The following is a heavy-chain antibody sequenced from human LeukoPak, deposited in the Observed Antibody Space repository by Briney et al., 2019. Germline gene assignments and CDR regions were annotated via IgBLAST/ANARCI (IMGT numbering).Heavy chain of an antibody. CDR1: GGSISSGSYY. V-gene: IGHV4-61*02. Sequence: SETLSLTCTVSGGSISSGSYYWSWIRQPAGKGLEWIGRIYASGSTDYNPSLKSRVTISVDTSKNQFSLKLTPVTAADTAVYYCARSIHREYYFDYWGQGTLVTVSS. J-gene: IGHJ4*02. CDR2: IYASGST. D-gene: IGHD6-6*01. CDR3: ARSIHREYYFDY.